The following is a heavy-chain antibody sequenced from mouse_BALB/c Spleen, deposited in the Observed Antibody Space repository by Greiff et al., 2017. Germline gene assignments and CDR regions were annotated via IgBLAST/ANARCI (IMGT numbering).Heavy chain of an antibody. CDR1: GYTFSSYW. Sequence: VKLLESGAELMKPGASVKISCTATGYTFSSYWIEWVKQRPGHGLEWIGEILPGSGSTNYNEKFKGKATFTADTSSNTAYMQLSSLTSEDAAVYYCARRGVYYGSSYGFAYWGQGTLVTVSA. CDR3: ARRGVYYGSSYGFAY. CDR2: ILPGSGST. D-gene: IGHD1-1*01. V-gene: IGHV1-9*01. J-gene: IGHJ3*01.